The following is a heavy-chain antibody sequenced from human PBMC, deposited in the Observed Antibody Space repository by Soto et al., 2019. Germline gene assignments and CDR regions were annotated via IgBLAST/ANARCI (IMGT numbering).Heavy chain of an antibody. CDR1: GVPFSGYY. CDR2: INHNGNT. J-gene: IGHJ4*01. V-gene: IGHV4-34*01. CDR3: ANLIVFHSSYYHDY. Sequence: SETLSLTCAVYGVPFSGYYWSWIRQSPGKGLEWIGEINHNGNTNYNPSLKSRVTMLVDTSKNQFSLSMSSVTAADTAVYYCANLIVFHSSYYHDYWGHGTLVT. D-gene: IGHD1-26*01.